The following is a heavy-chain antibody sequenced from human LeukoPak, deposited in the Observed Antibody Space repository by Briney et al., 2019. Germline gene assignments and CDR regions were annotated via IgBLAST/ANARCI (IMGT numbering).Heavy chain of an antibody. CDR1: GFTFSSYD. V-gene: IGHV3-13*04. J-gene: IGHJ4*02. Sequence: GGSLRLSCAASGFTFSSYDMHWVRQPRGKGLEWVSAIGTAGDTYYPGSVKGRFTISRENAKNSLYLQMNSLRAGDTAVYYCVRVTGYSAYDYDFDYWGQGTLVTVSS. D-gene: IGHD5-12*01. CDR3: VRVTGYSAYDYDFDY. CDR2: IGTAGDT.